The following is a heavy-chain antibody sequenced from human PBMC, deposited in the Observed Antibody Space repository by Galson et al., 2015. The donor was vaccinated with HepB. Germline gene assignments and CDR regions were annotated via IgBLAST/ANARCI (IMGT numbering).Heavy chain of an antibody. Sequence: SLRLSCAASGFTVSSNYMSWVRQAPGKGLEWVSVIYSGGSTYYADSVKGRFTISRDNSKNTLYLQMNSLRAEDTAVYYCARGEDYDFWSGYYPGYWGQGTLVTVSS. CDR1: GFTVSSNY. V-gene: IGHV3-53*01. J-gene: IGHJ4*02. CDR2: IYSGGST. CDR3: ARGEDYDFWSGYYPGY. D-gene: IGHD3-3*01.